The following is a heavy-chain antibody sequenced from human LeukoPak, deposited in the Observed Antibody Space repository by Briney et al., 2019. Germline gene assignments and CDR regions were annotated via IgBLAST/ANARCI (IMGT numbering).Heavy chain of an antibody. J-gene: IGHJ5*02. CDR2: INIGGTNT. V-gene: IGHV3-11*01. CDR3: ATDGAGFDT. Sequence: RGSLRLSCAASGFTFNDYYMSWIRQAPGKGLEWLSYINIGGTNTHYADSVKGRFTISRDNAKKSLYLEMNNLRAEDTAVYYCATDGAGFDTWGQGVLVTVSS. CDR1: GFTFNDYY.